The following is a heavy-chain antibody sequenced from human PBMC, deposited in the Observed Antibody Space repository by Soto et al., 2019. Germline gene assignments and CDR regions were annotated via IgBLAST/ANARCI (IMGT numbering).Heavy chain of an antibody. CDR2: ISAYNGNT. CDR1: GYTFTSYG. CDR3: ASGQYSSSKNWFDP. D-gene: IGHD6-13*01. J-gene: IGHJ5*02. Sequence: GASVNVSCKASGYTFTSYGISWLRQAPGQGLEWMGWISAYNGNTNYAQKLQGRVTMTTDTSTSTAYMELRSLRSDDTAVYYCASGQYSSSKNWFDPWGQGTLVTVSS. V-gene: IGHV1-18*04.